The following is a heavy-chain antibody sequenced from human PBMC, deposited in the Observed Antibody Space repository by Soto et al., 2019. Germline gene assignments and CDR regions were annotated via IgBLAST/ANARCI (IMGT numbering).Heavy chain of an antibody. CDR3: ARMGVWWELHYEVPAIDY. J-gene: IGHJ4*02. Sequence: SETLSLTCTVSGGSISSYYWSWIRQPPGKGLGWMGYIYYSGSTNYNPSLKSRVTISVDTSKNQFSLKLSSVTAADTAVYYCARMGVWWELHYEVPAIDYWGQGTLVTVSS. CDR1: GGSISSYY. CDR2: IYYSGST. D-gene: IGHD2-15*01. V-gene: IGHV4-59*01.